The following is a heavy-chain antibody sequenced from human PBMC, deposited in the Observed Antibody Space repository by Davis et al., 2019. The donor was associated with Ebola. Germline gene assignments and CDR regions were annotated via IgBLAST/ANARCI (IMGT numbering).Heavy chain of an antibody. CDR2: LNPSSDYT. J-gene: IGHJ4*02. CDR3: TRAGDQHFDY. D-gene: IGHD2-21*01. CDR1: GYTFTGYY. Sequence: ASVKVSCKASGYTFTGYYLHWVRQAPGQGLEWMGILNPSSDYTQYAHKLQDRVTMTRDTSTTTVYMELSGLKSEDTAMYYCTRAGDQHFDYWGQGTPVTVSS. V-gene: IGHV1-46*04.